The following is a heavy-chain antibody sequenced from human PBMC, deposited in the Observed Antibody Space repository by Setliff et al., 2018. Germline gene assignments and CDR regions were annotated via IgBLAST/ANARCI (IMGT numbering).Heavy chain of an antibody. CDR2: INYSGST. D-gene: IGHD3-16*02. CDR1: GGAVSGDY. Sequence: SETLSLTCSVSGGAVSGDYWTWIRQPPGKGLEYIGYINYSGSTNYNPSLKSRVTISGDTSKNQVSLRLSSVTAADTAVYYCARRDDYVWGSYRYKGPFDYWGQGTLVTVSS. CDR3: ARRDDYVWGSYRYKGPFDY. J-gene: IGHJ4*02. V-gene: IGHV4-59*02.